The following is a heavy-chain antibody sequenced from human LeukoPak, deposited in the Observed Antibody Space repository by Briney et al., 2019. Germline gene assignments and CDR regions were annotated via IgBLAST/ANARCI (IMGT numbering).Heavy chain of an antibody. CDR1: GFTFSSYS. D-gene: IGHD3-10*01. CDR2: ISSSSSYI. J-gene: IGHJ4*02. V-gene: IGHV3-21*01. CDR3: ARDAMVRGVIGDY. Sequence: GGSLRLSCAASGFTFSSYSMNWVRQAPGKGLEWVSSISSSSSYIYYADSVKGRFTISRDNVKNSLYLQMNSLRAEDTAVYYCARDAMVRGVIGDYWGQGTLVTVSS.